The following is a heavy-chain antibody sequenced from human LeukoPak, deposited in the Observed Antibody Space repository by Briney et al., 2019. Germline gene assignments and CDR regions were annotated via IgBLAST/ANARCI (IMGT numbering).Heavy chain of an antibody. J-gene: IGHJ4*02. CDR1: GFTFSSYS. CDR2: ISSSSSYI. CDR3: ANSEVSTKALDY. V-gene: IGHV3-21*01. D-gene: IGHD5/OR15-5a*01. Sequence: PGGSLRLSCAASGFTFSSYSMNWVRQAPGKGLEWVSSISSSSSYIYYADSVKGRFTISRDNAKNSLYLQMNSPRAEDTAVYYCANSEVSTKALDYWGQGTLVTVSS.